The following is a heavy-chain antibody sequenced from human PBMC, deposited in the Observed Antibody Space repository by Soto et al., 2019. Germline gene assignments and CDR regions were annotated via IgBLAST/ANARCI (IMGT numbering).Heavy chain of an antibody. Sequence: QVQLVQSGAELKKPGSSVKVSCKASGDTFSFYTINWVRQAPGLGLEWMGRVNPILSMSNYAQKFQGRVTMTVDKSSSTVYMEARSLRSVDTAFYYCATSYGSGYRAFDYWGQGALVTVSS. D-gene: IGHD3-10*01. CDR3: ATSYGSGYRAFDY. CDR1: GDTFSFYT. V-gene: IGHV1-69*02. J-gene: IGHJ4*02. CDR2: VNPILSMS.